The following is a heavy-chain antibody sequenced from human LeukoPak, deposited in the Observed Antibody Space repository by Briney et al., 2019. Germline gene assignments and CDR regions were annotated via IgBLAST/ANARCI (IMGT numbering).Heavy chain of an antibody. CDR3: AVYSSGFDY. CDR1: GFTFSSYG. D-gene: IGHD6-19*01. V-gene: IGHV3-33*01. Sequence: GGSLRLSCAASGFTFSSYGMHWVRQAPGKGLERVAVIWYDGSNKYYADSVKGRFTISRDNSKNTLYLQMNSLRAEDTAVYYCAVYSSGFDYWGQGTLVTVSS. CDR2: IWYDGSNK. J-gene: IGHJ4*02.